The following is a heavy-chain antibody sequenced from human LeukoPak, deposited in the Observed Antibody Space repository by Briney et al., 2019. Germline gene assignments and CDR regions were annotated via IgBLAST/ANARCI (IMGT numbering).Heavy chain of an antibody. CDR3: ARDRRGIAAAGFDY. Sequence: PGGSLRLSCAASGFTFSSYAMSWVRQAPGKGLEWVSSISSSSSYIYYADSVKGRFTISRDNAKNSLYLQMNSLRAEDTAVYYCARDRRGIAAAGFDYWGQGTLVTVSS. J-gene: IGHJ4*02. CDR2: ISSSSSYI. D-gene: IGHD6-13*01. CDR1: GFTFSSYA. V-gene: IGHV3-21*01.